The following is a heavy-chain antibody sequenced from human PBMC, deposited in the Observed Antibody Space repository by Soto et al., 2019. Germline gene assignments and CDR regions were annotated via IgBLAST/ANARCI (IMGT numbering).Heavy chain of an antibody. CDR3: ARGRATVTKALGY. D-gene: IGHD4-17*01. V-gene: IGHV1-3*05. CDR2: INAGNGNT. Sequence: QVQLVQSGAEEKKPGASVKVSCKASGYTFTSYAMHWVRQAPGQRLEWMGWINAGNGNTKYSQKFQGRVTITRDTSASTAYMELSSLRSEDTAVYYCARGRATVTKALGYWGQGTLVTVSS. CDR1: GYTFTSYA. J-gene: IGHJ4*02.